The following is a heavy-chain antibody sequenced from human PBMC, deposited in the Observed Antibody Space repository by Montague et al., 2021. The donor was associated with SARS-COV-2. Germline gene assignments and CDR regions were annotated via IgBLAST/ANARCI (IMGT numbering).Heavy chain of an antibody. CDR1: GGSISSGGYY. V-gene: IGHV4-31*03. Sequence: TLSLTCTVSGGSISSGGYYWSWIRQPPGKGLEWIGYIYYSGSTYYNPSLKSRVTISVDTSKNQFSLKLSSVTAADTAVYYCARAGTITMIVVVIDAFDIWGQGTMVTASS. CDR3: ARAGTITMIVVVIDAFDI. CDR2: IYYSGST. J-gene: IGHJ3*02. D-gene: IGHD3-22*01.